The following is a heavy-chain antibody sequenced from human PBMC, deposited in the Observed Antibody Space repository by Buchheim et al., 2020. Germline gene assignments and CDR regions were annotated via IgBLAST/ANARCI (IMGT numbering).Heavy chain of an antibody. CDR1: GFTFGTFW. CDR3: VRHLKRSLLDY. J-gene: IGHJ4*02. Sequence: EVQLVESGGGLVHPGGSLRLSCAASGFTFGTFWMSWVRQAPGRGLDWVANITEDGSEKYYVESVEGRFTISRDNAETSLYLEMNSRRAEDSAVYYCVRHLKRSLLDYWGQGT. V-gene: IGHV3-7*01. D-gene: IGHD3-10*01. CDR2: ITEDGSEK.